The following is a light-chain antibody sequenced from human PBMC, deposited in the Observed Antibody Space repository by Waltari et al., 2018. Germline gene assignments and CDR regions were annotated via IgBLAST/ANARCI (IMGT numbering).Light chain of an antibody. V-gene: IGLV8-61*01. CDR3: MIYMGSGIDV. CDR1: SASVSTSNF. Sequence: TVVTQEPSLSVSPGETVTLTCGLSSASVSTSNFPTWYQQTPGQAPRTLIYGTNSRPSGVPDRFSGSILGNKAALTITGTQADDDSDYYCMIYMGSGIDVFGSGTKLSVL. CDR2: GTN. J-gene: IGLJ6*01.